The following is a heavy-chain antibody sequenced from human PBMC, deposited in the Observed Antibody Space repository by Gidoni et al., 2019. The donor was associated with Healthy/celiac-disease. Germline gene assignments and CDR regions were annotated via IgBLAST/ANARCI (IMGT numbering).Heavy chain of an antibody. CDR1: GFTFGDYA. CDR3: TRDCDGADSDY. CDR2: IRSKAYGGTT. Sequence: EVQLVESGGCLVQPGRALSLPCHASGFTFGDYAMSWFRQAPGKGLEWVGFIRSKAYGGTTEYAASVKGRFTISRDDSKSIAYLQMNSLKTEDTAVYYCTRDCDGADSDYWGQGTLVTVST. J-gene: IGHJ4*02. D-gene: IGHD2-21*01. V-gene: IGHV3-49*03.